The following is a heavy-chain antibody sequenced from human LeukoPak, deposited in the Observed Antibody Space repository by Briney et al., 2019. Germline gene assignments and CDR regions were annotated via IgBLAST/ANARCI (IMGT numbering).Heavy chain of an antibody. D-gene: IGHD3-3*01. V-gene: IGHV6-1*01. CDR3: AREGTSSNIRFLEWLLGGFDAFDI. CDR1: GDSVSSNSAA. J-gene: IGHJ3*02. CDR2: TYYRSKWYN. Sequence: SQTLSLTCAISGDSVSSNSAAWNWIRQSPSRGLEWLGRTYYRSKWYNDYAVSVKSRITINPDTSKNQFSLQLNSVTPEDTAVYYCAREGTSSNIRFLEWLLGGFDAFDIWGQGTMVTVSS.